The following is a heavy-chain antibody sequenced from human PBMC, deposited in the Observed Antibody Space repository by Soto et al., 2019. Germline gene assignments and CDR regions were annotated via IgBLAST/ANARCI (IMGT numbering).Heavy chain of an antibody. Sequence: PGGSLRLSCAASGFTFSGSAMHWVRQASGKGLEWVGRIRSKANSYATAYAASVKGRFTISRDDSKNTAYLQMNSLKTEVTAVYYCTRHDSNYDFWSGSPPRYGMDVWGQGTTVTVSS. CDR2: IRSKANSYAT. J-gene: IGHJ6*02. CDR3: TRHDSNYDFWSGSPPRYGMDV. CDR1: GFTFSGSA. V-gene: IGHV3-73*01. D-gene: IGHD3-3*01.